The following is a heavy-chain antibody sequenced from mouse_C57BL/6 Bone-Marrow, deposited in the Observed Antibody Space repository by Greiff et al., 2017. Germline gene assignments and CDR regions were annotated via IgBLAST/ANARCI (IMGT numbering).Heavy chain of an antibody. V-gene: IGHV5-2*01. CDR2: INSDGGST. J-gene: IGHJ4*01. CDR3: ARGAWDYYAMDY. CDR1: EYEFPSHD. D-gene: IGHD4-1*01. Sequence: EVQRVESGGGLVQPGESLKLSCESNEYEFPSHDMSWVRKTPEKRLELVAAINSDGGSTYYPDTMERRFIISRDNTKKTLYLQMSSLRSEDTALYDGARGAWDYYAMDYWGQGTSVTVSA.